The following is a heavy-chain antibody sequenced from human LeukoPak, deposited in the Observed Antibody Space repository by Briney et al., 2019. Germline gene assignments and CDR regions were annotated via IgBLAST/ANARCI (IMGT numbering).Heavy chain of an antibody. CDR1: GYIFTGYY. V-gene: IGHV1-2*02. CDR3: ARAYCSGDCFTLFDY. CDR2: INPNSGGT. Sequence: ASVKVSCKASGYIFTGYYMHWVRQAPGQGLEWMGWINPNSGGTNYAQKFQGRVTMTRDTSISTAYMELSSLRSDDTAVYYCARAYCSGDCFTLFDYWGQGTLVTVSS. J-gene: IGHJ4*02. D-gene: IGHD2-21*02.